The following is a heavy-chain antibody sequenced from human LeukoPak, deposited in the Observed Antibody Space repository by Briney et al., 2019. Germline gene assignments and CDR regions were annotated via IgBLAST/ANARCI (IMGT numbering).Heavy chain of an antibody. CDR3: ARISGLGAREYLDH. CDR2: VSASGSAT. D-gene: IGHD2/OR15-2a*01. V-gene: IGHV3-48*02. Sequence: GGSLRLSCAASGFTFSSYPMNWVRQPPGKGLEWVSYVSASGSATYYGDSVKGRFTISRDNAKNSVYMQMNSLRDEDTAVYYCARISGLGAREYLDHWGQGTLVTVSS. J-gene: IGHJ4*02. CDR1: GFTFSSYP.